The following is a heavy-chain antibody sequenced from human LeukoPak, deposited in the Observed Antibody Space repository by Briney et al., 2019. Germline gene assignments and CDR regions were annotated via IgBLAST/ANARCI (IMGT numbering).Heavy chain of an antibody. CDR2: IYPGDSDT. Sequence: GESLKISCKGSGYSFTSYWIGWVRQLPGKGLEWMGIIYPGDSDTRYSPSFQGQVTISADKSISTAYLQWSSLKASDTAMYYCARDILTGYDAFDIWGQGTMVTVSS. D-gene: IGHD3-9*01. J-gene: IGHJ3*02. CDR1: GYSFTSYW. CDR3: ARDILTGYDAFDI. V-gene: IGHV5-51*01.